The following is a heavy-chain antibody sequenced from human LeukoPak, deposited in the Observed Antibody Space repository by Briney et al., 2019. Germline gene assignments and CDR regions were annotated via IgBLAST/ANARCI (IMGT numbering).Heavy chain of an antibody. CDR2: ISPNNGGT. D-gene: IGHD6-6*01. J-gene: IGHJ4*02. Sequence: ASVKVSCKASGYTFTGYYIHWIRQAPGQGLEWMGWISPNNGGTKYAQKFQGRVTMTRDTSISTAYMELSRLRSDDAAVYYCARARRAARPPGYFDYWGQGTLVTVSS. V-gene: IGHV1-2*02. CDR1: GYTFTGYY. CDR3: ARARRAARPPGYFDY.